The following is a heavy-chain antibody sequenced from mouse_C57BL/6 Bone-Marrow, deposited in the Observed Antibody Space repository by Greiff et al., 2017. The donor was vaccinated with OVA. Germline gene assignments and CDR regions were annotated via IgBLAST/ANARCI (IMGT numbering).Heavy chain of an antibody. Sequence: QVQLKESGAELARPGASVKLSCKASGYTFTSYGISWVKQRTGQGLEWIGEIYPRSGNTYYNEKFKGKATLTADKSSSTAYMELRSLTSEDSAVYFCARERRSYSNIDYGGQGTTLTVSS. D-gene: IGHD2-5*01. CDR1: GYTFTSYG. CDR3: ARERRSYSNIDY. V-gene: IGHV1-81*01. CDR2: IYPRSGNT. J-gene: IGHJ2*01.